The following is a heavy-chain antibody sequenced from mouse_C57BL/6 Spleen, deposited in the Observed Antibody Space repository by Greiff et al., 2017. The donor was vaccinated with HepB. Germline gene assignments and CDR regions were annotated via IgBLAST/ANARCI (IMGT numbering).Heavy chain of an antibody. CDR1: GYAFSSSW. Sequence: VQLQQSGPELVKPGASVKISCKASGYAFSSSWMNWVKQRPGKGLEWIGRIYPGDGDTNYNGQFKGKATLTADKSSSTAYMQLSSLTSEDSAVYFCASGAYYSNYVYVDYWGQGTTLTVSS. V-gene: IGHV1-82*01. J-gene: IGHJ2*01. CDR3: ASGAYYSNYVYVDY. CDR2: IYPGDGDT. D-gene: IGHD2-5*01.